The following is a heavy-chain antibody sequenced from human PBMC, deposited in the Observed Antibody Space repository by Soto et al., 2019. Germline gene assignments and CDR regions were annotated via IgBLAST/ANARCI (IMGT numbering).Heavy chain of an antibody. Sequence: QVQLVQSGAEVKKPGASVKVSCKASGYTFTSYGISWVRQAPGQGLEWMGWISAYNGNTNYAQKLQGRVTMTTDTSTSTAYMEMRSQRSDDTAVYYCARRRGYGDYDASGIDYWGQGTLVTVSS. CDR1: GYTFTSYG. J-gene: IGHJ4*02. CDR2: ISAYNGNT. D-gene: IGHD4-17*01. CDR3: ARRRGYGDYDASGIDY. V-gene: IGHV1-18*01.